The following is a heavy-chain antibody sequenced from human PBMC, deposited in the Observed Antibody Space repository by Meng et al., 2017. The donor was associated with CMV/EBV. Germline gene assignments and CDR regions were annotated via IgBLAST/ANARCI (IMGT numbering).Heavy chain of an antibody. CDR1: GGSFNGYY. D-gene: IGHD3-3*01. CDR2: INHSGST. J-gene: IGHJ5*02. V-gene: IGHV4-34*01. Sequence: QVHLQPLCRELLNPSDPLPLTCAVYGGSFNGYYWSWIRQPPGKGLEWIGEINHSGSTNYNPSLKSRVTISVDTSKNQFSLKLSSVTAADTAVYYCARGSRRLPRFNWFDPWGQGTLVTVSS. CDR3: ARGSRRLPRFNWFDP.